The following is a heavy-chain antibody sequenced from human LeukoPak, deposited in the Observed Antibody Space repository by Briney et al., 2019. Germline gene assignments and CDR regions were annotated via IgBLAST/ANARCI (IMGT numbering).Heavy chain of an antibody. J-gene: IGHJ4*02. CDR2: ISYDGNNK. D-gene: IGHD3-3*01. CDR3: ARELIPLGVVISRFDY. V-gene: IGHV3-30*04. CDR1: GFTFSSYA. Sequence: GGSLRLSCAASGFTFSSYAMHWVRQAPGKGLEWVAGISYDGNNKYYADSAKGRFTISRDNSKNTLYLQMNSLRAEDTVVYYCARELIPLGVVISRFDYWGQGTLVTVSS.